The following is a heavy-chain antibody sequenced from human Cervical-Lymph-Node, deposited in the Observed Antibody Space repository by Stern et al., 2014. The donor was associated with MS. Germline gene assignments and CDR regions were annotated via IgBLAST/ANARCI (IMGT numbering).Heavy chain of an antibody. CDR1: GYTFTSIG. CDR2: ISVNNGHT. V-gene: IGHV1-18*01. D-gene: IGHD2-8*02. Sequence: QVQLVQSGAEVKKPGASVKVSCKASGYTFTSIGISWVRQAPGQGLEWMGWISVNNGHTNYAQKLQGRVTMTTDTATNTVYMELKSLKSDDTAVYYCVSTGYADYWGQGTLVIVSS. CDR3: VSTGYADY. J-gene: IGHJ4*02.